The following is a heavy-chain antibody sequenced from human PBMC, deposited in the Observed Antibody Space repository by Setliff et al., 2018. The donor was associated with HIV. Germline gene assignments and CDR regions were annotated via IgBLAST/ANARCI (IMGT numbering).Heavy chain of an antibody. CDR2: ISSSGSTI. CDR1: GFTFSDYY. V-gene: IGHV3-11*04. CDR3: ARGSRYYGSGSPDH. J-gene: IGHJ4*02. D-gene: IGHD3-10*01. Sequence: LRLSCAASGFTFSDYYIIWIRQAPGKGLEWVSYISSSGSTIYYADSVKGRFTISRDNAKNSLYLQMNRLRAEDTAVYYCARGSRYYGSGSPDHWGQGTLVTVSS.